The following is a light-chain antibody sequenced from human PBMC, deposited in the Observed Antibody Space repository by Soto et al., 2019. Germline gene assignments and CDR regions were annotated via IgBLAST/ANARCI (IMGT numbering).Light chain of an antibody. Sequence: EIVLTQSPGTLSLSPGERAILSCRASQSVRINSLAWYQQKPAQAPSLLIHGTSGRATGIPDRFSGSGSGTDFTLTISRLEPEDFAVYYCQQYDTSPWTFGPGTKVDIK. CDR3: QQYDTSPWT. V-gene: IGKV3-20*01. CDR2: GTS. J-gene: IGKJ1*01. CDR1: QSVRINS.